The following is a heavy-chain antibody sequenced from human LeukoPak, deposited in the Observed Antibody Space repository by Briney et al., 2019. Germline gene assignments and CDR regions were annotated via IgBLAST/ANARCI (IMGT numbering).Heavy chain of an antibody. D-gene: IGHD3-9*01. CDR1: GGSITGYY. J-gene: IGHJ4*02. V-gene: IGHV4-59*01. Sequence: SSETLSLTCTVSGGSITGYYWNWIRQPPGKGLEWIGYIYYSGSTNYNPSLKSRVTISVDTSKNQFSLKLSSVTAADAAVYYCARLILTGYTYYFDYWGQGTLVTVSS. CDR3: ARLILTGYTYYFDY. CDR2: IYYSGST.